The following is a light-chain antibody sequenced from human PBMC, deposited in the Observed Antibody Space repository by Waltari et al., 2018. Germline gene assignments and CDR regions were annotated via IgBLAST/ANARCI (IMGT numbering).Light chain of an antibody. CDR3: NSYTGSSSWV. Sequence: QSALTQPASVSGSPGQSITISCPGTXXXXXXXXXXSLYQQHPGKAPKLLNYHFSVRPSGVSNRFSGSKSGNTASLTISGLQAEDEADYYCNSYTGSSSWVFGGGTRLTVL. J-gene: IGLJ3*02. V-gene: IGLV2-14*03. CDR1: XXXXXXXXX. CDR2: HFS.